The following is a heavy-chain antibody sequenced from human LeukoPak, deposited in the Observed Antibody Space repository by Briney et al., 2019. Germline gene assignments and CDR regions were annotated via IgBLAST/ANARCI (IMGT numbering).Heavy chain of an antibody. CDR3: ARGPRVVTAPPDY. V-gene: IGHV4-34*01. J-gene: IGHJ4*02. CDR1: GGSFSGYY. Sequence: SETLSLTCAVYGGSFSGYYWSWIRQLPGKGLEWIGEINHSGSTNYNPSLKSRVTISVDTSKNQFSLKLSSVTAADTAVYYCARGPRVVTAPPDYWGQGTLVTVSS. CDR2: INHSGST. D-gene: IGHD2-21*02.